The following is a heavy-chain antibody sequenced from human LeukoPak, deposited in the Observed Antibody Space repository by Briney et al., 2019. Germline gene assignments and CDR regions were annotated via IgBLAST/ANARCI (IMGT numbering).Heavy chain of an antibody. CDR2: INSDGSFT. D-gene: IGHD3-22*01. CDR1: GFTFSNYL. Sequence: GGALRLSCAASGFTFSNYLMHGVRQAPGKGLVWVSRINSDGSFTTYADSVKGRFTISRDDAKSTLYLEMNSLRGEDTAVYYCVRASSGRDGYPFTTPDYWGQGTLVTVSS. CDR3: VRASSGRDGYPFTTPDY. J-gene: IGHJ4*02. V-gene: IGHV3-74*01.